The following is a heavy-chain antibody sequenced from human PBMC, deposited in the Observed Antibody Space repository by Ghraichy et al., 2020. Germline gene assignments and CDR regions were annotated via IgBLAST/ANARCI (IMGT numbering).Heavy chain of an antibody. CDR2: ISGSGGST. Sequence: GGSLRLSCAASGFTFSSHAMSSVRPAPGKGLAWVSAISGSGGSTDYADSAKGRFTISRDNSKNTLSLQMNSLRAEDTAVYYCAKVPEPSYYYFYMDVWGKGTAVTVSS. CDR1: GFTFSSHA. V-gene: IGHV3-23*01. CDR3: AKVPEPSYYYFYMDV. D-gene: IGHD1-14*01. J-gene: IGHJ6*03.